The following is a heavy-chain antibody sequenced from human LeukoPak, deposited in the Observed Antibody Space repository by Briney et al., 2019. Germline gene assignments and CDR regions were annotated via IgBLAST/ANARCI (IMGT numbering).Heavy chain of an antibody. V-gene: IGHV3-30*02. CDR2: IRYDGSNK. CDR3: AKESHPYSSNNYDY. Sequence: GGSLRLSCAASGFTFSSYGMHWVRQAPGKGLEWVAFIRYDGSNKYYADSVKGRFTISRDNSKNTLYLQMISLRAEDTAVYYCAKESHPYSSNNYDYWGQGTLVTVSS. CDR1: GFTFSSYG. J-gene: IGHJ4*02. D-gene: IGHD6-13*01.